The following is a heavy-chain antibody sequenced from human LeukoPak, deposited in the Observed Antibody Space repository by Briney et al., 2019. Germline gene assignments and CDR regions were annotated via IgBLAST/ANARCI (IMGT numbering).Heavy chain of an antibody. J-gene: IGHJ4*02. CDR1: GFTFSSYG. D-gene: IGHD3-22*01. V-gene: IGHV3-33*01. CDR2: IWYDGSNK. Sequence: PGRSLRLSCAASGFTFSSYGMHWVRQAPGKGLEWVAVIWYDGSNKYYADSVKGRFTISRDNAKNSLYLQMNSLRAEDTAVYYCVRTDGYYDTSGSFGYWGQGTLVTVSS. CDR3: VRTDGYYDTSGSFGY.